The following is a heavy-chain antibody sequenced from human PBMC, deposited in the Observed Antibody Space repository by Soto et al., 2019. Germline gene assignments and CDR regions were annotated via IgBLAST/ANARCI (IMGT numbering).Heavy chain of an antibody. CDR3: ARDGSNSYDSSGYMPYYYGMDV. Sequence: PGGSLRLSCAASGFTFSSYGMHWVRQAPGKGLEWVAVIWYDGSNKYYADSVKGRFTISRDNSKNTLYLQMNSLRAEDTVVYYCARDGSNSYDSSGYMPYYYGMDVWGQGTTVTVSS. V-gene: IGHV3-33*01. J-gene: IGHJ6*02. D-gene: IGHD3-22*01. CDR2: IWYDGSNK. CDR1: GFTFSSYG.